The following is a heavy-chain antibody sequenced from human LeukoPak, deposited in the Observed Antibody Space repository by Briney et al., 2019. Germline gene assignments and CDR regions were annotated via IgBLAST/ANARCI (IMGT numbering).Heavy chain of an antibody. D-gene: IGHD3-22*01. V-gene: IGHV3-48*04. CDR3: ASGEYYYDSSGYNDAFDI. CDR2: IRSSGSTI. CDR1: GFTFSSYS. Sequence: GGSLRLSCAASGFTFSSYSMNWVRQAPGKGLEWVSYIRSSGSTIYYADSVKGRFTISRDNAKNSLYLQMNSLRAEDTAVYYCASGEYYYDSSGYNDAFDIWGQGTMVTVSS. J-gene: IGHJ3*02.